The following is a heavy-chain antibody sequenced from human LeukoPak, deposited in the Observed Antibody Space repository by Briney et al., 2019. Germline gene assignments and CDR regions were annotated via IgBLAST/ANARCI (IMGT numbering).Heavy chain of an antibody. V-gene: IGHV1-8*01. CDR3: ARALRWTPESYYYMDV. CDR1: GYTFNSYD. J-gene: IGHJ6*03. D-gene: IGHD3/OR15-3a*01. Sequence: GASVKVSCKASGYTFNSYDINWVRQATGQGLVWMGWMNPNSGNTGYAQKFQGRVTMTKNNSITTVYMELSSLRSEDTAVYYCARALRWTPESYYYMDVWGKGTTVTVSS. CDR2: MNPNSGNT.